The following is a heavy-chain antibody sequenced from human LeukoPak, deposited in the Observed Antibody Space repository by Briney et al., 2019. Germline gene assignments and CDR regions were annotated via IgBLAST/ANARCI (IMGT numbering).Heavy chain of an antibody. Sequence: SETLSLTCAVYGGSFSGYYWSWIPQPPGKGLEWIGEINHSGSTNYNPSLKSRVTISVDTSKNQFSLKLSSVTAADTAVYYCARRYGYSGYDPFYFDYWGQGTLVTVSS. J-gene: IGHJ4*02. CDR3: ARRYGYSGYDPFYFDY. D-gene: IGHD5-12*01. CDR2: INHSGST. V-gene: IGHV4-34*01. CDR1: GGSFSGYY.